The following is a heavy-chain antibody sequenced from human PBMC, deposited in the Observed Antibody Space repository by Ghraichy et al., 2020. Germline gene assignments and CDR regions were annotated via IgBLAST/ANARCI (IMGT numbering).Heavy chain of an antibody. J-gene: IGHJ3*02. CDR1: GFTFSSYA. V-gene: IGHV3-23*01. D-gene: IGHD6-19*01. Sequence: GGSLRLSCAASGFTFSSYAMSWVRQAPGKGLEWVSAISGSGGSTYYADSVKGRFTISRDNSKNTLYLQMNSLRAEDTAVYYCAKDLGSSGWYYGAFDIWGQGTMVTVSS. CDR3: AKDLGSSGWYYGAFDI. CDR2: ISGSGGST.